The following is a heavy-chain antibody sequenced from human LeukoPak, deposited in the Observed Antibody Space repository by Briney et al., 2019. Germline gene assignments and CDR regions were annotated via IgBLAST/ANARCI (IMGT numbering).Heavy chain of an antibody. J-gene: IGHJ5*02. CDR1: GYSFTSYW. D-gene: IGHD3-10*01. CDR2: XDPSDSYT. CDR3: ARHVRYYYGSGSYYSP. Sequence: GESLRISCKGSGYSFTSYWISWVRQMPGKGLXXXXXXDPSDSYTNYSPSFQGHVTISADKSISTAYLQWSSLKASDTAMYYCARHVRYYYGSGSYYSPWGQGTLVTVSS. V-gene: IGHV5-10-1*01.